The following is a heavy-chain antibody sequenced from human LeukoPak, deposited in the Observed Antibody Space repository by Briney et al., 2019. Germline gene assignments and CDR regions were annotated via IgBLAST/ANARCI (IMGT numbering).Heavy chain of an antibody. CDR3: ASQSWIQLWSFDY. D-gene: IGHD5-18*01. CDR2: IYHSGSM. J-gene: IGHJ4*02. CDR1: GYSISSGYY. Sequence: SETLSLTCSVSGYSISSGYYWGWIRQPPGKGLEWIGSIYHSGSMYYNPSLKSRVTTSVDTSKNQFSLKLSSVAAADTAVYYCASQSWIQLWSFDYWGQGTLVTVSS. V-gene: IGHV4-38-2*02.